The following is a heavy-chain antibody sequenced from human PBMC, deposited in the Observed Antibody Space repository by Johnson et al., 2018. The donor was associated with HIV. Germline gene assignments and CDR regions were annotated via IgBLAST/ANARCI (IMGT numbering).Heavy chain of an antibody. CDR2: ISYDGSNK. CDR3: ARAVSVRWVAFDI. CDR1: GFTFSSYA. V-gene: IGHV3-30*01. Sequence: QVQLVESGGGVVQPGRSLRLSCAASGFTFSSYAMHWVRQAPGKGLEWVAVISYDGSNKYYADSVKGRFTISRDNSKNTLNLQMNSLRAEDTAVYYCARAVSVRWVAFDIWGQGTMVTVSS. J-gene: IGHJ3*02. D-gene: IGHD5-24*01.